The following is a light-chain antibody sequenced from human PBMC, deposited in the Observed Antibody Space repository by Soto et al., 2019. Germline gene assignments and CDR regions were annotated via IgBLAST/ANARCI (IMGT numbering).Light chain of an antibody. J-gene: IGKJ1*01. CDR2: GAS. CDR3: QQYGSSGT. V-gene: IGKV3-20*01. CDR1: QGVSNNY. Sequence: EIVLTHSPGTLALSPCERAALSSRASQGVSNNYLAWYQQKPGQAPRLLIYGASNRATGIPDRFSGSGSGTDFTLTISRLEPEDFAVYYCQQYGSSGTFGQGTKVDI.